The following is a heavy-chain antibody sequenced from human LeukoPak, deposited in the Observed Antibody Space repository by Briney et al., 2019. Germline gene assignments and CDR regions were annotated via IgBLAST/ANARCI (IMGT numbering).Heavy chain of an antibody. Sequence: SQTLSLTCTVSGGSISSGGYYWSWIRQHPGKGLEWIGYIYYSGSTYYNPSLKSRVTISVDTSKNQFSLKLSSVTAADTAVYYCARDNPAMTPRGDYFDYWGQGTLVTVSS. J-gene: IGHJ4*02. D-gene: IGHD5-18*01. CDR1: GGSISSGGYY. CDR2: IYYSGST. V-gene: IGHV4-31*03. CDR3: ARDNPAMTPRGDYFDY.